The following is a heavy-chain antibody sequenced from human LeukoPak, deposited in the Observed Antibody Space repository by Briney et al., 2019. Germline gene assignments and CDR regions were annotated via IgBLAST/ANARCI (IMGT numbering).Heavy chain of an antibody. CDR2: IRSKAYGGTT. V-gene: IGHV3-49*04. J-gene: IGHJ2*01. Sequence: PGGSLRLSCTASGFTFGDYAMSWVRQAPGKGLEWVGFIRSKAYGGTTEYAASVKGRFTISRDDSKSIAYLQMNSLKTEDAGVYYCSRDWSAVEPATSPAPLWGRGTLVTVSS. CDR1: GFTFGDYA. CDR3: SRDWSAVEPATSPAPL. D-gene: IGHD2-15*01.